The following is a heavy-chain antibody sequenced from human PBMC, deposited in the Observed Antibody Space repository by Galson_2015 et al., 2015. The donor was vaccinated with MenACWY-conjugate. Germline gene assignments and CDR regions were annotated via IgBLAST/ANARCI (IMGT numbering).Heavy chain of an antibody. V-gene: IGHV1-3*01. D-gene: IGHD3-3*01. CDR1: GYTFTSYA. CDR2: INAGNGNT. CDR3: AKNGITIFGVARPNWFDP. J-gene: IGHJ5*02. Sequence: SVKVSCKASGYTFTSYAMHWVRQAPGQRLEWMGWINAGNGNTKYSQKFQGRVTITRDTSASTAYMELSSLRSEDTAVYYCAKNGITIFGVARPNWFDPWGQGTLVTVSS.